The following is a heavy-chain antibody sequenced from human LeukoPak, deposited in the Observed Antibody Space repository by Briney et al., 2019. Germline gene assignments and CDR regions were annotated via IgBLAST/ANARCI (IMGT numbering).Heavy chain of an antibody. V-gene: IGHV3-74*01. D-gene: IGHD6-6*01. CDR1: GLSFSSYG. Sequence: GGSLRLSCAASGLSFSSYGMHWVRQAPGKGLVWVSRINSDGSSTSYADSVKGRFTISRDNAKNTLYLQMNSLRAEDTAVYYCARARIAARLDYYYMDVWGKGTTVTVSS. CDR3: ARARIAARLDYYYMDV. J-gene: IGHJ6*03. CDR2: INSDGSST.